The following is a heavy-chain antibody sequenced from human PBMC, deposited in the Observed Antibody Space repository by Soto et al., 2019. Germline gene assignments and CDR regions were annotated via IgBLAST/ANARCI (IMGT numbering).Heavy chain of an antibody. CDR1: GCTFRSYG. D-gene: IGHD2-2*01. V-gene: IGHV1-18*01. CDR3: ARDRGVVTSGSAYYFDY. Sequence: ASVKVSCKATGCTFRSYGVTWVRQAPGQGLEWMGWISGYNGNTEYAQKLQSRVTMTTDTSTSTVYMELRSLGSADTAVYYCARDRGVVTSGSAYYFDYWGQGTLVTVSS. J-gene: IGHJ4*02. CDR2: ISGYNGNT.